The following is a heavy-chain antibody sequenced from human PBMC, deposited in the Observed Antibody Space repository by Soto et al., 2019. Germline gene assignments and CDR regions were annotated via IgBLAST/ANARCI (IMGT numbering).Heavy chain of an antibody. CDR3: ASKTQGAIGMYS. CDR2: IIPIFGTA. CDR1: GGTFSSYA. J-gene: IGHJ4*02. D-gene: IGHD2-21*01. Sequence: QVQLVQSGAEVKKPGSSVKVSCKASGGTFSSYAISWVRQAPGQGLEWMGGIIPIFGTANYAQKFQGRVRITADESTSTTYMEMSSLRSEDTAVYYCASKTQGAIGMYSWGQETLVTVSS. V-gene: IGHV1-69*01.